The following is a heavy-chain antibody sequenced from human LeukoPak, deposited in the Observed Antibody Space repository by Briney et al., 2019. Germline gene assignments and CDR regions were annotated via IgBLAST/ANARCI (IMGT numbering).Heavy chain of an antibody. CDR3: ARASFGIPGPPYYYGMDV. V-gene: IGHV3-13*01. Sequence: PGGSLRLSCAASGFTFSSYDMHWVRQATGKGLEWVSAIGTAGDTYYPGSVKGRFTISRENAKNSLYLQMNSLRAGDTAVYYCARASFGIPGPPYYYGMDVWGQGTTVTVSS. J-gene: IGHJ6*02. CDR1: GFTFSSYD. CDR2: IGTAGDT. D-gene: IGHD3-16*01.